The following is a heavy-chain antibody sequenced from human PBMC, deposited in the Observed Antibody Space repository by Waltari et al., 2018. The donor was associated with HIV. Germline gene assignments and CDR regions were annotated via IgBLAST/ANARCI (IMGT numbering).Heavy chain of an antibody. CDR2: ISPAFGTA. V-gene: IGHV1-69*01. Sequence: QVQLVQSGAEVKKPGSSVRVSCKVSGGTFSSYAINWVRQAPRQGLEWMGGISPAFGTANYAERFQGRVTITADEYTSTAYMDLSSLRSEDTAVYFCARDHRGNKLLYGMDVWGQGTTVTV. CDR3: ARDHRGNKLLYGMDV. CDR1: GGTFSSYA. J-gene: IGHJ6*02.